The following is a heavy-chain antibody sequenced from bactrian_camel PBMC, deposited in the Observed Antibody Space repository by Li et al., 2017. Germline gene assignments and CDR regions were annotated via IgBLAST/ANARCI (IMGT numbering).Heavy chain of an antibody. J-gene: IGHJ4*01. Sequence: HVQLVESGGGPVQAGGSLKLSCALPGTMFSAFCMGWFRQGPGKGREGVGAIGRDGTDTYPDSVKGRFTVSKDNAGNSLFLHMTNLKPEDTAMYYCAASASFILTPRFYRFESSDYPYRGQGTQVTVS. V-gene: IGHV3S53*01. CDR1: GTMFSAFC. CDR2: IGRDGTD. CDR3: AASASFILTPRFYRFESSDYPY. D-gene: IGHD4*01.